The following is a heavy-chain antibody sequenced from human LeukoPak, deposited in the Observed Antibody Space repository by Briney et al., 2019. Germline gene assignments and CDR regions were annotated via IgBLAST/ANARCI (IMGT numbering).Heavy chain of an antibody. CDR3: ARVSYYYGSAPFDY. Sequence: PSETLSLTCAVHGGSFSGYYWSWIRQPPGKGLEWIGEINHSGSTNYNPSLKSRVTISVDTSKNQFSLKLSSVTAADTAVYYCARVSYYYGSAPFDYWGQGTLVTVSS. V-gene: IGHV4-34*01. CDR2: INHSGST. J-gene: IGHJ4*02. CDR1: GGSFSGYY. D-gene: IGHD3-10*01.